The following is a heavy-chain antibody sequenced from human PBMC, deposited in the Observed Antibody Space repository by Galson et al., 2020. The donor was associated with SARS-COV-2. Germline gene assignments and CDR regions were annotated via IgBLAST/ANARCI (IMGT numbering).Heavy chain of an antibody. D-gene: IGHD3-22*01. Sequence: GESLKISCAASGFTFSSYGMHWVRQAPGKGLEWVAVISYDGSNKYYADSVKGRFTISRDNSKNTLYLQMNSLRAEDTAVYYCARDNRGIVVVSATFDYWGQGTLVTVSS. CDR2: ISYDGSNK. J-gene: IGHJ4*02. CDR3: ARDNRGIVVVSATFDY. V-gene: IGHV3-30*03. CDR1: GFTFSSYG.